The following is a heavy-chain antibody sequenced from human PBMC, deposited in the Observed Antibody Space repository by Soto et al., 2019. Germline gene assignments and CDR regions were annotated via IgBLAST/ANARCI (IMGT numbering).Heavy chain of an antibody. CDR1: GYTLTSYY. Sequence: ASVKVSCKASGYTLTSYYMHWVRQAPGQGLEWMGIINPSGGSTSYAQKFQGRVTMTRDTSTSTVYMELSSLRSEDTAVYYCARGPPKYYDILTGYVSYWGQGTLVTVS. CDR3: ARGPPKYYDILTGYVSY. V-gene: IGHV1-46*03. D-gene: IGHD3-9*01. J-gene: IGHJ4*02. CDR2: INPSGGST.